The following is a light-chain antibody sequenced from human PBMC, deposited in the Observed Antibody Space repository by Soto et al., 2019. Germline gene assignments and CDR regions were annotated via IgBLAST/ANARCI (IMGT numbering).Light chain of an antibody. CDR1: QSVSSY. Sequence: EIVLTQSQATLSLSPGERATLSCRASQSVSSYLAWYQQKLGQAPRLLIYDASNRAHGIPARFSGSRSGTDFTLTINSLEPEDFAVYYCQQRSNWPPSFGGGTTVQIK. CDR3: QQRSNWPPS. CDR2: DAS. V-gene: IGKV3-11*01. J-gene: IGKJ4*01.